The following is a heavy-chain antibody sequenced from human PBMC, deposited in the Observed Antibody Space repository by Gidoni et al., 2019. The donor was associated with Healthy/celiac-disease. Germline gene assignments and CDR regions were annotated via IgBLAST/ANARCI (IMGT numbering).Heavy chain of an antibody. J-gene: IGHJ4*02. D-gene: IGHD4-17*01. CDR1: GFTFRRYA. V-gene: IGHV3-30*04. CDR2: ISYDGSNK. CDR3: ARDYNSEHDYGDYVLDY. Sequence: QVQLVASGGGVVQPGRSLRPSCAASGFTFRRYAMHWVRKAPGKGLEWVAVISYDGSNKYYADSVKGRFTISRDNSKNTLYLQMNSLRAEDTAVYYCARDYNSEHDYGDYVLDYWGQGTLVTVSS.